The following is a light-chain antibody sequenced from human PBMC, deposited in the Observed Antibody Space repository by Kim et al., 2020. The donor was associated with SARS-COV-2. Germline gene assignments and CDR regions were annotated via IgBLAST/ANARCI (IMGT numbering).Light chain of an antibody. J-gene: IGLJ3*02. CDR2: DVS. CDR1: SSDIGTYTS. CDR3: FSRNSLIWM. Sequence: QSALTQPASVSGSPGQSITISCTGTSSDIGTYTSVSWYQHHPGKAPKFIIYDVSERPSGVSNRFSGSTSGNTASLTISGLQAEDEADYYCFSRNSLIWMFGGGTQLTVL. V-gene: IGLV2-14*03.